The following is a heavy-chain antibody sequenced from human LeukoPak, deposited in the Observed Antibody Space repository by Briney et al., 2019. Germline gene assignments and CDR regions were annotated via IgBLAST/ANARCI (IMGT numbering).Heavy chain of an antibody. CDR3: AGLDSSAWYFDY. CDR2: IHYSGST. Sequence: SETLSLTCTVSGGSISSYYWSWIRQPPGKGLEWIGYIHYSGSTHYNPSLKSRVTISVDTSKNQFSLKLSSVTAADTAVYYCAGLDSSAWYFDYWGQGTLVTVSS. J-gene: IGHJ4*02. CDR1: GGSISSYY. V-gene: IGHV4-59*12. D-gene: IGHD6-19*01.